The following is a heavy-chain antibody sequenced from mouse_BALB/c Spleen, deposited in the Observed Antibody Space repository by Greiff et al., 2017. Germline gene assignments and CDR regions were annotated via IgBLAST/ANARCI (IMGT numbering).Heavy chain of an antibody. D-gene: IGHD1-2*01. CDR2: ISSGSSTI. J-gene: IGHJ2*01. Sequence: EVQRVESGGGLVQPGGSRKLSCAASGFTFSSFGMHWVRQAPEKGLEWVAYISSGSSTIYYADTVKGRFTISRDNPKNTLFLQMTSLRSEDTAMYYCARGDYYGYYFDYWGQGTTLTVSS. CDR3: ARGDYYGYYFDY. V-gene: IGHV5-17*02. CDR1: GFTFSSFG.